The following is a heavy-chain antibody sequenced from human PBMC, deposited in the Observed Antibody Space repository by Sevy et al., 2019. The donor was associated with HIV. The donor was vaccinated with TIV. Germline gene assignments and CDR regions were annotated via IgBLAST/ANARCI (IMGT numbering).Heavy chain of an antibody. CDR2: VSHSGNT. V-gene: IGHV4-59*08. CDR3: ARLRWDLVVVPGATPGCYFDS. Sequence: SETLSLTCTVSGDSINTYYWSWIRQPPGKGLEWIGYVSHSGNTNYHPSLKGRVSMSVDTSTNQFSLKVKSVTAADTAVYYCARLRWDLVVVPGATPGCYFDSWGQGTLVTVSS. CDR1: GDSINTYY. J-gene: IGHJ4*02. D-gene: IGHD2-2*02.